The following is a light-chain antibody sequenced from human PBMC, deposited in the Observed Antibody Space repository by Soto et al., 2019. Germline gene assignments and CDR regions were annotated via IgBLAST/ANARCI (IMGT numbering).Light chain of an antibody. V-gene: IGLV2-11*01. CDR3: SSYAGSYTWV. CDR2: EVT. J-gene: IGLJ3*02. Sequence: QSVLTQPRSMSGSPGQSVTISCTGTSSDVGGYNYVSWYQQHPGKAPKLMIYEVTKRPSGVPDRFSGSKSGNTASLTISGLQAEDEADYYCSSYAGSYTWVFGGGTKLTVL. CDR1: SSDVGGYNY.